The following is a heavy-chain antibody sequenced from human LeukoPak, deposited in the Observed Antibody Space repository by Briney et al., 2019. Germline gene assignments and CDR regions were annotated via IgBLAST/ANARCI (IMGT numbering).Heavy chain of an antibody. D-gene: IGHD3-10*01. J-gene: IGHJ4*02. V-gene: IGHV4-59*12. Sequence: KTSETLSLTCTVSGDSIRSYDWSWLRQPPGQGLEWIGNIYYTGSTNYNPSLKSRVAISVDTSSKQLSLKLSSVTAADTAVYYCARLSARGRGYFDYWGQGTLVTVSS. CDR1: GDSIRSYD. CDR2: IYYTGST. CDR3: ARLSARGRGYFDY.